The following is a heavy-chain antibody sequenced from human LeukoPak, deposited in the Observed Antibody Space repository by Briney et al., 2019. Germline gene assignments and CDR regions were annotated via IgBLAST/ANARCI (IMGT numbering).Heavy chain of an antibody. D-gene: IGHD2-15*01. V-gene: IGHV1-8*01. CDR3: ASQVVVAATSSDAFDI. Sequence: ASVKVSCKASGYTFTSYDINWVRQATGQGLEWMGWMNPNSGNTGYAQKFQGRVTMTRNTSISTAYMELSSLRSEDTAVYYCASQVVVAATSSDAFDIWGQGTMVTVSS. J-gene: IGHJ3*02. CDR1: GYTFTSYD. CDR2: MNPNSGNT.